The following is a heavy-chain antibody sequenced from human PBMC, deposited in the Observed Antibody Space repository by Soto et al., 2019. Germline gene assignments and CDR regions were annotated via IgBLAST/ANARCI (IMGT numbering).Heavy chain of an antibody. CDR2: IYPGGTNI. D-gene: IGHD4-17*01. CDR3: AKEGSGATVTTSRYFQH. Sequence: QGLEWMGTIYPGGTNIAYAQKFQGRVTMTKDTSKNTLYLQMNSLRAEDTAVYYCAKEGSGATVTTSRYFQHWGQGTLVTVSS. J-gene: IGHJ1*01. V-gene: IGHV1-46*01.